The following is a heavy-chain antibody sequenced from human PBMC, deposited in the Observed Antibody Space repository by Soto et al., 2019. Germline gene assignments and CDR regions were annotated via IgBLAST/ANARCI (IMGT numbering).Heavy chain of an antibody. CDR2: ISDSGDST. J-gene: IGHJ6*02. CDR1: GFTFSCYA. Sequence: PGGSLRLSCAASGFTFSCYAMSWVRQAPGKGLEWVSTISDSGDSTYYGDSVNGRFTVSRDNSKNTLYLQMNSLRAEDTAVYYCAKDLGGENYYYGMDVWGQGTTVTVS. V-gene: IGHV3-23*01. D-gene: IGHD2-21*01. CDR3: AKDLGGENYYYGMDV.